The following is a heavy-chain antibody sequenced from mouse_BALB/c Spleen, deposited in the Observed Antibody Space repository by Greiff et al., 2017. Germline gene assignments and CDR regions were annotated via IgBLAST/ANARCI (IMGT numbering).Heavy chain of an antibody. J-gene: IGHJ3*01. D-gene: IGHD2-14*01. CDR1: GYSITSGYY. Sequence: EVKLLESGPGLVKPSQSLSLTCSVTGYSITSGYYWNWIRQFPGNKLEWMGYISYDGSNNYNPSLKNRISITRDTSKNQFFLKLNSVTTEDTATYYCAMGYNVAYWGQGTLVTVSA. CDR3: AMGYNVAY. CDR2: ISYDGSN. V-gene: IGHV3-6*02.